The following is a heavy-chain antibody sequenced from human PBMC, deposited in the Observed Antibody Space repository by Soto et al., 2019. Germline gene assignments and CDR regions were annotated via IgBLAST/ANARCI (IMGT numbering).Heavy chain of an antibody. D-gene: IGHD3-16*02. CDR3: VRADCINGGLIEKGDY. J-gene: IGHJ4*02. V-gene: IGHV1-18*01. Sequence: QVQLAQSGTEVKKPGASVKISCKTSGYPFSNYGIIWVRQAPGEGLEWMGWISAPTDNSNYAQEFQGRLTLTADTLTSTAYMDLSSLRSDDTAVYYCVRADCINGGLIEKGDYWGQGTLVTVSS. CDR2: ISAPTDNS. CDR1: GYPFSNYG.